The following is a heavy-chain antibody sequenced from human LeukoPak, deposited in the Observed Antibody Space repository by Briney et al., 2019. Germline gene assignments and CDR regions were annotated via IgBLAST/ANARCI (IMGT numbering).Heavy chain of an antibody. V-gene: IGHV3-30*04. CDR2: ISYDGSNK. CDR3: ARDDDWGRYKH. J-gene: IGHJ1*01. CDR1: GFSFSSYA. Sequence: QSGGSLRLSCAASGFSFSSYAMHWVRQAPGKGLEWVALISYDGSNKKYADSVKGRFTISRDNSKNTLYLQMNSLRAEDTAVYYCARDDDWGRYKHWGQGTLVTVSS. D-gene: IGHD3-16*01.